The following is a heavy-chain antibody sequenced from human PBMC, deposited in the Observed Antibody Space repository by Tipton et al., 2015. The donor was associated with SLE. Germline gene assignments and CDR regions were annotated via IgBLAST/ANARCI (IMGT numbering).Heavy chain of an antibody. V-gene: IGHV4-4*08. CDR1: GASISSSY. D-gene: IGHD4-11*01. CDR2: VFISGST. Sequence: LRLSCTVSGASISSSYWIWIRQPPGKGLEWIGRVFISGSTYYNPSLKSRVSISVDRSKNQFSLRLSSVTAADTAVYYCAREDYSNYRGYYYYMDVWGKGTTVTVSS. CDR3: AREDYSNYRGYYYYMDV. J-gene: IGHJ6*03.